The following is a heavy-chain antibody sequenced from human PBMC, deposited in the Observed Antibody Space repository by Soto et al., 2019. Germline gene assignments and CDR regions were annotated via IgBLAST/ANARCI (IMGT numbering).Heavy chain of an antibody. V-gene: IGHV3-23*01. D-gene: IGHD2-2*01. CDR1: GFTFSSYA. Sequence: GSLRLSCAASGFTFSSYAMSWVRQAPGKGLEWVSAISGSGGSTYYADSVKGRFTISRDNSKNTLYLQMNSLRAEDTAVYYCAKALVVVPTTKIDYWGQETLVTVSS. J-gene: IGHJ4*02. CDR2: ISGSGGST. CDR3: AKALVVVPTTKIDY.